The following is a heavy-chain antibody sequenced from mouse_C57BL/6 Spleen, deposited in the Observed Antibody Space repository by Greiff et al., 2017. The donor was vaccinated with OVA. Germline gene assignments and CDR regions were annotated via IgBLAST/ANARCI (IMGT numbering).Heavy chain of an antibody. V-gene: IGHV7-3*01. J-gene: IGHJ2*01. CDR3: ARYILLWGFFDY. CDR1: GFTFTDYY. CDR2: IRNKANGYTT. Sequence: EVHLVESGGGLVQPGGSLSLSCAASGFTFTDYYMSWVRQPPGKALEWLGFIRNKANGYTTEYSASVKGRFTISRDNSQSILYLQMNALRAEDSATYYCARYILLWGFFDYWGQGTTLTVSS. D-gene: IGHD2-10*01.